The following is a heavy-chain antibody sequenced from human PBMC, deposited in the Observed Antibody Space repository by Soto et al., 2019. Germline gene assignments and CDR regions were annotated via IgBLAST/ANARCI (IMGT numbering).Heavy chain of an antibody. V-gene: IGHV4-39*01. CDR2: IYYSGST. Sequence: PAETLSLTCTVSGGSISSSSYYWGWIRQPPGKGLEWIGSIYYSGSTYYNPSLKSRVTISVDTSKNQFSLKLSSVTAADTAVYYCARNEDGYNSLFFDYWGQGTLVTVSS. CDR1: GGSISSSSYY. CDR3: ARNEDGYNSLFFDY. D-gene: IGHD5-12*01. J-gene: IGHJ4*02.